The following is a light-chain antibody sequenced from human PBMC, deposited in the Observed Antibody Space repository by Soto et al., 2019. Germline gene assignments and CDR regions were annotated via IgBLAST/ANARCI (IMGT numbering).Light chain of an antibody. CDR2: DAS. Sequence: DIQMTPSPSSLSASVGDRVTITCQASQDINKNLIWYQQKPGKAPKLLIYDASDLETGVPSRFSGSGSGTGFTFTISSLQPEDFETYYCQQYKSLPLTFGQGTRLEIK. CDR1: QDINKN. CDR3: QQYKSLPLT. V-gene: IGKV1-33*01. J-gene: IGKJ5*01.